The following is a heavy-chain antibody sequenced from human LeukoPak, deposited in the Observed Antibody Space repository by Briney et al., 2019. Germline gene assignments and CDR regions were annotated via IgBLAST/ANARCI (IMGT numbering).Heavy chain of an antibody. CDR1: GFTFSKYA. J-gene: IGHJ2*01. D-gene: IGHD1-1*01. V-gene: IGHV3-23*01. CDR2: ISGSGGST. CDR3: AEWNSVYWYFDL. Sequence: GGSLRLSCAASGFTFSKYAMSWVRQVPEKGLEWVSGISGSGGSTYYADSVKGRFTISRDNSKNTLHLQMNSLRAEDTASYYCAEWNSVYWYFDLWGRGTLVTVSS.